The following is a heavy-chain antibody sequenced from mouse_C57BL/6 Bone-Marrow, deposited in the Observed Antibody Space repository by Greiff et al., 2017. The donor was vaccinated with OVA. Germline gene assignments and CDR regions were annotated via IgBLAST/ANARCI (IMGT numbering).Heavy chain of an antibody. Sequence: QVQLQQPGAELVKPGASVKLSCKASGYTFTSYWMQWVKQRPGQGLEWIGEIDPSDSYTNYNQKFKGKATLTVDTSSSTAYMQLSSLTSEDSGVYYCARWFPLDYWGQGTTLTVSS. CDR3: ARWFPLDY. J-gene: IGHJ2*01. CDR1: GYTFTSYW. D-gene: IGHD2-2*01. CDR2: IDPSDSYT. V-gene: IGHV1-50*01.